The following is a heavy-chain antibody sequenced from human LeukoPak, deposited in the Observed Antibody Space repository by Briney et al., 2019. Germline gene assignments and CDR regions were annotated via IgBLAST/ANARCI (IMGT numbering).Heavy chain of an antibody. V-gene: IGHV6-1*01. Sequence: SQTLSLTCAISGDSVSSNSAAWNWIRQSPSRGLEWLGRTYYRSKWYNDYAVSVKSRITINPDTSKNQFFLQLNSVTPEDTAVYYCARDLPIFGVVYYYYYYMDVWGKGTTVTVSS. CDR1: GDSVSSNSAA. CDR2: TYYRSKWYN. D-gene: IGHD3-3*01. CDR3: ARDLPIFGVVYYYYYYMDV. J-gene: IGHJ6*03.